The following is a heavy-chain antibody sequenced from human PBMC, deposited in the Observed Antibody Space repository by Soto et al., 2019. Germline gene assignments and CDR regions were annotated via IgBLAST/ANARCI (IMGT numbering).Heavy chain of an antibody. CDR3: ATLTFSYCSSTSCSKGGY. CDR2: ISGSGGST. V-gene: IGHV3-23*01. J-gene: IGHJ4*02. CDR1: GFTFSSYA. D-gene: IGHD2-2*01. Sequence: GGSLRLSCAASGFTFSSYAMSWVRQAPGKGLEWVSAISGSGGSTYYADSVKGRFTISRDNSKNTLYLQMNSLRAEDTAVYYCATLTFSYCSSTSCSKGGYWGQGTLVTVSS.